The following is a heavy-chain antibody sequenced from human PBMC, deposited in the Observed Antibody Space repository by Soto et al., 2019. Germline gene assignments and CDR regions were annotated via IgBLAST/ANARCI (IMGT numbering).Heavy chain of an antibody. CDR2: IYHSGSA. J-gene: IGHJ4*02. CDR3: ARLTSWSNFDS. CDR1: GDSLSSING. Sequence: QVQLQESGPGLVKASGTLSLSCAVSGDSLSSINGWSWVAQPQGKGLGGFGEIYHSGSANYNPSLRSRVTMSVDESKNQFSLRLSSMTAADTAIYYCARLTSWSNFDSWGQGTLVTVSS. V-gene: IGHV4-4*02. D-gene: IGHD2-2*01.